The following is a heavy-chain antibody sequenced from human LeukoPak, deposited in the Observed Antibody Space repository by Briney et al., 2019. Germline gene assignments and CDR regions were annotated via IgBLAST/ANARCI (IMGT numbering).Heavy chain of an antibody. CDR3: ARAPDRSGSYYGGFDI. J-gene: IGHJ3*02. CDR1: GFTVSSSY. V-gene: IGHV3-53*01. CDR2: IYSGGST. Sequence: PGGSLRLSRAASGFTVSSSYMNWVRQAPGKGLEWVSVIYSGGSTYYADSVKGRFTISRDNSKNTLYLQMNSLRAEDTAVYYCARAPDRSGSYYGGFDIWGQGTMVTVSS. D-gene: IGHD3-10*01.